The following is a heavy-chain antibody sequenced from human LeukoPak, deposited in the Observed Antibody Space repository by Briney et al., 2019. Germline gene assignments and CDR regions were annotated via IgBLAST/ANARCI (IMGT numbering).Heavy chain of an antibody. V-gene: IGHV3-43*01. CDR1: GFMFDQYS. CDR3: ARDLPYSGGYFGGFDA. CDR2: ISWDGGSI. J-gene: IGHJ5*02. D-gene: IGHD1-26*01. Sequence: GGSLRLSCAASGFMFDQYSMNWVRQGPGKGLEWVSLISWDGGSIYYRDSVKGRFTISRVNSKKSLYLQLDSLRTEDTALYYCARDLPYSGGYFGGFDAWGQGTLVTVSS.